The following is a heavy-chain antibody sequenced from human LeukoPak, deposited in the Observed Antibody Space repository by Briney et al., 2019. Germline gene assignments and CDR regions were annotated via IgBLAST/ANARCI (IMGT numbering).Heavy chain of an antibody. CDR3: ACSIAAAEEWFDP. Sequence: SETLSLTCAVYGGSFSGYYCSWIRQPPAKGLELIGEINHSGSTNYNPSLKSRVTISVDTSKNQFSLKLSSVTAADTAVYYCACSIAAAEEWFDPWGQGTLVTVSS. CDR2: INHSGST. V-gene: IGHV4-34*01. J-gene: IGHJ5*02. D-gene: IGHD6-13*01. CDR1: GGSFSGYY.